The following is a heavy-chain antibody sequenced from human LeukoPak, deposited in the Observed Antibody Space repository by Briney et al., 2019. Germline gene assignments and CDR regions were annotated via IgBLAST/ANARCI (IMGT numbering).Heavy chain of an antibody. Sequence: GGSLRLSCAASGFTFSVYSMSWVRQAPGRGLEWVANINDDGSERKYVDSVEGRFTISRDNAKSTLYLQMNSLRAEDTAFYYCARGYGWFDPWGQGTLVTVSS. J-gene: IGHJ5*02. V-gene: IGHV3-7*01. D-gene: IGHD3-16*01. CDR3: ARGYGWFDP. CDR2: INDDGSER. CDR1: GFTFSVYS.